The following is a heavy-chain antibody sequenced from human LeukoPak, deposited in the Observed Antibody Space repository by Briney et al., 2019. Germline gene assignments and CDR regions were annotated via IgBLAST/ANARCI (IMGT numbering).Heavy chain of an antibody. Sequence: SETLSLTCTVSGASISSSSYYWSWVRQPPGGGLEWIGNIFYSGRPNYKSSLKSRVTTSFDTSKNQFSLKLSSVTAADTAVYYCARVGHIVAAGTYDYWGQGTLVTVSS. D-gene: IGHD6-13*01. CDR1: GASISSSSYY. CDR2: IFYSGRP. CDR3: ARVGHIVAAGTYDY. J-gene: IGHJ4*02. V-gene: IGHV4-61*05.